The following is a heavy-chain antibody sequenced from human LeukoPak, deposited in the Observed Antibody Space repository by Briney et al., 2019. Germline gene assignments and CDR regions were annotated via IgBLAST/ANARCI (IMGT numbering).Heavy chain of an antibody. Sequence: GGSLRLSCAASDFSFITYAMSWVRQAPGKGLEWVSPISGSGGSTYYADSVKGRFTISRDNSKNTLYLQMNSLRAEDTAVYYCAKGISGSYYGRTYYFDYWGQGTLVTVSS. CDR3: AKGISGSYYGRTYYFDY. V-gene: IGHV3-23*01. D-gene: IGHD1-26*01. CDR2: ISGSGGST. CDR1: DFSFITYA. J-gene: IGHJ4*02.